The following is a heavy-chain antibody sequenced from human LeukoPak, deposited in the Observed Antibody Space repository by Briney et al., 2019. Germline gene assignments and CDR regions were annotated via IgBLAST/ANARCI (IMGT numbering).Heavy chain of an antibody. CDR1: GFTFSSYA. J-gene: IGHJ4*02. Sequence: PGGSLRLSCAASGFTFSSYAMSWVRQAPGKGLEWVSTISSSGGSTYFADSVKGRFTISRDNSKNTLYLQMNSLRAEDTAVYYCARVPGTLTSFDYWGQGTLVTVSS. CDR3: ARVPGTLTSFDY. CDR2: ISSSGGST. V-gene: IGHV3-23*01.